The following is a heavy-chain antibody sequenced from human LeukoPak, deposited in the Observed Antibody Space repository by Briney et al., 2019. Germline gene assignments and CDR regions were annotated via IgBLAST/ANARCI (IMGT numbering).Heavy chain of an antibody. V-gene: IGHV4-31*03. J-gene: IGHJ4*02. Sequence: SQTLSLTCTVSGGSISSGGHYWTWIRQHPGKGLEWIGYIFYSGSTYYNPSLKSRLTISVDTSKNQFSLKLNSATAADTAVYYCASRSPPGETGYFDYWGQGTLVTVSS. D-gene: IGHD2-21*01. CDR1: GGSISSGGHY. CDR3: ASRSPPGETGYFDY. CDR2: IFYSGST.